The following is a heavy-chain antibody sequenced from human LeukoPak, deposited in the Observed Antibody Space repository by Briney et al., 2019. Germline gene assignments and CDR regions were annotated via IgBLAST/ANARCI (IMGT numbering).Heavy chain of an antibody. CDR2: ISWNSGSI. CDR1: GFYFSNYW. D-gene: IGHD5-18*01. Sequence: GGSLRLPCAASGFYFSNYWMTWVRQAPGKGLEWVSGISWNSGSIGYADSVKGRFTISRDNAKNSLYLQMNSLRAEDTAFYYCAKEGYSYSFDYWGQGTLVTVSS. J-gene: IGHJ4*02. V-gene: IGHV3-9*01. CDR3: AKEGYSYSFDY.